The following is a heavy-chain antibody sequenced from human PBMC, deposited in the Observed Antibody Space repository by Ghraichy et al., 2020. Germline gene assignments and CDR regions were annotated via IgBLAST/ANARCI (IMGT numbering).Heavy chain of an antibody. Sequence: GGSLRLPCSASGFVFRNFWMSWVRQAPGKGPEWVANINNDGRETYYVDSVKGRFTISRDNARSTLYLQMNSLRVEDTAVYYCARAGQSGSVDYWGQGTQVTVSS. CDR1: GFVFRNFW. V-gene: IGHV3-7*05. CDR2: INNDGRET. CDR3: ARAGQSGSVDY. D-gene: IGHD3-10*01. J-gene: IGHJ4*02.